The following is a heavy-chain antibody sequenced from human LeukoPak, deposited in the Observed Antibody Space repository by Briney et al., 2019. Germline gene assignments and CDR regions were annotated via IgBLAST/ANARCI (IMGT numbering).Heavy chain of an antibody. CDR3: AKDIVLAAAGTGYFQH. Sequence: GGSLRLSCAASGFTFDDYTMHWVRQAPGKGLEWVSLISWDGGSTYYADSVKGRFTISRDNSKNSLYLQMNSLRTEDTALYYCAKDIVLAAAGTGYFQHWGQGTLVTVSS. D-gene: IGHD6-13*01. J-gene: IGHJ1*01. CDR2: ISWDGGST. CDR1: GFTFDDYT. V-gene: IGHV3-43*01.